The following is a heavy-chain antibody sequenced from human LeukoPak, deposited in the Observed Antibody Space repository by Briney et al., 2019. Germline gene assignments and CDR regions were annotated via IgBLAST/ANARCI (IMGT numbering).Heavy chain of an antibody. CDR3: AGHHPRNTVDF. Sequence: SETLSLTCTVSGGSISSYYWSWIRQPPGKGLEWIAYISDTGSINYNPSLKSRVTISLGTSKNQFSLKLSSVTAADTAVYYCAGHHPRNTVDFWGQGTLVTVSS. CDR1: GGSISSYY. V-gene: IGHV4-59*08. J-gene: IGHJ4*02. D-gene: IGHD2/OR15-2a*01. CDR2: ISDTGSI.